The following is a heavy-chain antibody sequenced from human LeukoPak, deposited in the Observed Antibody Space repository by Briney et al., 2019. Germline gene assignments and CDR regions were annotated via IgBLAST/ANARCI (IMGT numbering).Heavy chain of an antibody. Sequence: PGGSLRLSCAASGFTFSSYEMNWVRQAPGKGLEWVSCISSSGSNIYYADSVKGRFTISRDNAKNSLYLQMNSLRAEDTAVYYCAMCYDILTGSRNSFDYWGQGTLVTVSS. V-gene: IGHV3-48*03. CDR3: AMCYDILTGSRNSFDY. J-gene: IGHJ4*02. CDR2: ISSSGSNI. CDR1: GFTFSSYE. D-gene: IGHD3-9*01.